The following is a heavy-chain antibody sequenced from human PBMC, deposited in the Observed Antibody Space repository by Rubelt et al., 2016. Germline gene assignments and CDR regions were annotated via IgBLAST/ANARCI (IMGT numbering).Heavy chain of an antibody. V-gene: IGHV3-48*02. Sequence: NWVRQAPGKGLEWVAYISGTGNVIYYADSVKGRFTIFRDTAKNSLYLQMNSLRDEDTAVYYCARGAGNPQYYFDYWGQGTLVTVSS. CDR2: ISGTGNVI. CDR3: ARGAGNPQYYFDY. J-gene: IGHJ4*02. D-gene: IGHD2/OR15-2a*01.